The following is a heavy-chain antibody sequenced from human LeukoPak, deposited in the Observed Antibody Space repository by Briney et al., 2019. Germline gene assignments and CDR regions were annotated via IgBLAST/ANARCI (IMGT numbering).Heavy chain of an antibody. J-gene: IGHJ4*02. Sequence: GGSLRLSCAASGFTFSSYAMSWVRQAPGKGLEWVSAISGSGGSAYYADSVKGRFTISRDNSKNTLYLQMNSLRAEDTAVYYCATRYYDSSGYYYAAFDYWGQGTLVTVSS. CDR3: ATRYYDSSGYYYAAFDY. D-gene: IGHD3-22*01. V-gene: IGHV3-23*01. CDR2: ISGSGGSA. CDR1: GFTFSSYA.